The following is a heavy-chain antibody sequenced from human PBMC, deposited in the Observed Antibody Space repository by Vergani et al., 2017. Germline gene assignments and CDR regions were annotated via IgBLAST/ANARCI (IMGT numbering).Heavy chain of an antibody. CDR3: AKSPYYDYVWGSYRFRGGYYFDY. CDR2: LSASDRRT. CDR1: GFTFIMHA. D-gene: IGHD3-16*02. Sequence: EVQLLESGGDLVQPGGSLRLSCAASGFTFIMHAMSWVRQAPGKGLEWVSTLSASDRRTHYADSVKGRFTISRDNSKNTLYLQMNSLRAEDTAVYYCAKSPYYDYVWGSYRFRGGYYFDYWGQGTLVTVSS. V-gene: IGHV3-23*01. J-gene: IGHJ4*02.